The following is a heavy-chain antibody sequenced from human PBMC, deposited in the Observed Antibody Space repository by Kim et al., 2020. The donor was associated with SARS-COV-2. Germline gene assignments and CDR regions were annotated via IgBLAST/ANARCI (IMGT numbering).Heavy chain of an antibody. CDR3: ARDRRITIFGGGRSWFDP. CDR1: GYTFTSYV. CDR2: INTNTGNP. D-gene: IGHD3-3*01. Sequence: ASVKVSCKDSGYTFTSYVMNWVRQAPGQGLEWMGWINTNTGNPTYAQGFTGRFVFSLDTSVSTAYLQISSLKAEDTAVYYCARDRRITIFGGGRSWFDPWGQGTLVTVSS. V-gene: IGHV7-4-1*02. J-gene: IGHJ5*02.